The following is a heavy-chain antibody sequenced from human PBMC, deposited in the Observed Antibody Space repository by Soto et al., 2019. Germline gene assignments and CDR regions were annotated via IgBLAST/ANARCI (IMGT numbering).Heavy chain of an antibody. CDR1: GYTFTGYY. CDR3: ARRVNHQHSSRWAYHWFDP. V-gene: IGHV1-2*02. D-gene: IGHD6-13*01. Sequence: ASVKVSCKASGYTFTGYYMHWVRQAPVQGLEWMGGINPNSRGTNYAQKFQGRVTMTRETSISTAYMELSRLRSYDTAVYYCARRVNHQHSSRWAYHWFDPWG. CDR2: INPNSRGT. J-gene: IGHJ5*02.